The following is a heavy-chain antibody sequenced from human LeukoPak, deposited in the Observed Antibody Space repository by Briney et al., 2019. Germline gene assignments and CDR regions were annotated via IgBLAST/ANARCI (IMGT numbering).Heavy chain of an antibody. CDR3: ARGSVAIY. CDR2: ISATGVNT. Sequence: GGSLRLSCTTSGFGSKNYAMSWVRLAPGKGLEWVSIISATGVNTYYADSVKGRFTISRDNAKNSLYLQMNSLRAEDTAVYYCARGSVAIYWGQGTLVTVSS. V-gene: IGHV3-21*01. D-gene: IGHD5-12*01. J-gene: IGHJ4*02. CDR1: GFGSKNYA.